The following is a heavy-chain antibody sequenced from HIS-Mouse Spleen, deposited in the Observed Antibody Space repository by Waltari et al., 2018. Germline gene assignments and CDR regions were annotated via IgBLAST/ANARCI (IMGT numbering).Heavy chain of an antibody. V-gene: IGHV4-39*07. J-gene: IGHJ1*01. CDR2: IYYSGST. CDR3: ASSYYDILTGYYFQH. D-gene: IGHD3-9*01. CDR1: GGSISSSSYY. Sequence: QLQLQESGPGLVKPSETLSLTCTVSGGSISSSSYYWGLLRPPPGKGLEWIGSIYYSGSTYYNPSLKSRVTISVDTSKNQFSLKLSSVTAADTAVYYCASSYYDILTGYYFQHWGQGTLVTVSS.